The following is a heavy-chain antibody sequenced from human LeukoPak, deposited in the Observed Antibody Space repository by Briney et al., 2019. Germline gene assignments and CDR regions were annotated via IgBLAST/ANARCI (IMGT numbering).Heavy chain of an antibody. V-gene: IGHV4-59*01. CDR2: IHYSGST. CDR1: GGSISSSY. J-gene: IGHJ4*02. D-gene: IGHD5-24*01. Sequence: PSXTLXLTCSVSGGSISSSYWGWLRQPPGKGVEGIGYIHYSGSTNYNPSLKSRVTISLDSSNNQFSLKLSSVTAADTAVYYCARYHSIKVTFDYWGQGSLVTVS. CDR3: ARYHSIKVTFDY.